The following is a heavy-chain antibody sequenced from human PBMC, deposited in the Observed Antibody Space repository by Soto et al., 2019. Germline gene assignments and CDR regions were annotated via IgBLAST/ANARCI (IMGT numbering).Heavy chain of an antibody. Sequence: QVHLVQSGAEVKKPGASVNVSCKTSGYTFTRNGISWVRQAPGQGLEWMGWISPKSGNIKYAQKFQGRVIMTTDTSTRTAYMELRSLRSDDTAVYYWVKDRDSNSRPSSDVWGPGTTVTVSS. CDR3: VKDRDSNSRPSSDV. J-gene: IGHJ6*02. CDR1: GYTFTRNG. V-gene: IGHV1-18*01. CDR2: ISPKSGNI. D-gene: IGHD3-22*01.